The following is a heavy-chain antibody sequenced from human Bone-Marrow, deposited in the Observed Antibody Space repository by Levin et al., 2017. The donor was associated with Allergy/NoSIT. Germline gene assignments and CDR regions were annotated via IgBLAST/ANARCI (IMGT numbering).Heavy chain of an antibody. Sequence: KISCKASGGTFSSYAISWVRQAPGQGLEWMGGIIPIFGTANYAQKFQGRVTITADKSTSTAYMELSSLRSEDTAVYYCARDHYGSGSYNDYYYYGMDVWGQGTTVTVSS. CDR3: ARDHYGSGSYNDYYYYGMDV. CDR1: GGTFSSYA. J-gene: IGHJ6*02. V-gene: IGHV1-69*06. CDR2: IIPIFGTA. D-gene: IGHD3-10*01.